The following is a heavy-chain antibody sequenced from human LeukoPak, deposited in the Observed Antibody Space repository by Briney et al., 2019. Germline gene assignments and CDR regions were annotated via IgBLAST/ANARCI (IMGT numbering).Heavy chain of an antibody. CDR1: GYTFTSYG. CDR3: ARGVYYYDSSGTNWFDP. J-gene: IGHJ5*02. Sequence: GASVNVSCTASGYTFTSYGISWVRQAPGQGLEWMGWISAYNGNTNYAQKLQGRVTMTTDTSTSTAYMELRSLRSDDTAVYYCARGVYYYDSSGTNWFDPWGQGTLVTVSS. V-gene: IGHV1-18*01. D-gene: IGHD3-22*01. CDR2: ISAYNGNT.